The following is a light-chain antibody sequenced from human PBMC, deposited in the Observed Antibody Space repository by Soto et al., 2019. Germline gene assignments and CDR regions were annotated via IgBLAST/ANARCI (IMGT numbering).Light chain of an antibody. CDR2: DAS. CDR3: QQYDNLSIT. J-gene: IGKJ3*01. CDR1: QDISTN. Sequence: DIQMTQSPSPLSASVGDRVTITCQASQDISTNLNWYQQKPGKAPKLLIQDASNLEPGVTSRFSGSGSGTYFTFTISSLLPEDFATYYCQQYDNLSITFGPGTKLDLK. V-gene: IGKV1-33*01.